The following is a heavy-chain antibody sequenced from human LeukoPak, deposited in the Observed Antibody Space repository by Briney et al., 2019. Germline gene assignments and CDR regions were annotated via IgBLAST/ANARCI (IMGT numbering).Heavy chain of an antibody. CDR3: ARAYGYSSRWYDYDFVY. J-gene: IGHJ4*02. Sequence: GGSLRLSCAASGFTFSDYYMSWIRQAPGKGLEWVSYISSSGSSTKYADSVKGRFTISRDNARNSLYLQMNSLRAEDTAVYYCARAYGYSSRWYDYDFVYWGQGTLVTVSS. CDR1: GFTFSDYY. CDR2: ISSSGSST. V-gene: IGHV3-11*06. D-gene: IGHD6-13*01.